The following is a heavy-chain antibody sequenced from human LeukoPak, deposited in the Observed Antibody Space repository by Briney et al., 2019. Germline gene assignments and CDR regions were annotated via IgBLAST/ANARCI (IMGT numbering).Heavy chain of an antibody. D-gene: IGHD1-26*01. CDR1: GGSFSGYY. CDR2: INHSGST. Sequence: SETLSLTCAVYGGSFSGYYWSWIRQPPGKGLEWIGDINHSGSTNYNPSLKSRVNISVDTSKKQFSLKLSSVTAADTAVYYCARRYSGRTPLEYWGQGTLVTVSS. CDR3: ARRYSGRTPLEY. J-gene: IGHJ4*02. V-gene: IGHV4-34*01.